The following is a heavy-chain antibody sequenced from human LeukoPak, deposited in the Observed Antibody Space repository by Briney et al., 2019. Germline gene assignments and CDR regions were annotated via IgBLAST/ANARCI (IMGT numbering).Heavy chain of an antibody. D-gene: IGHD2-2*01. J-gene: IGHJ4*02. CDR3: ARRREFCSSTSCYPFDY. CDR1: GGSFSGYY. CDR2: INHSGST. V-gene: IGHV4-34*01. Sequence: SEALSLTCAVYGGSFSGYYWSWIRQPPGKGLEWIGEINHSGSTNYNPSLKSRVTISVDTSKNQFSLKLSSVTAADTAVYYCARRREFCSSTSCYPFDYWGQGTLVTVSS.